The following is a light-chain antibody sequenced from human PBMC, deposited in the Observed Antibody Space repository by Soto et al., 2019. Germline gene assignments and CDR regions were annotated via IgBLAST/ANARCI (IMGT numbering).Light chain of an antibody. CDR3: HQYGSSPLT. J-gene: IGKJ4*01. CDR1: QSVSSSY. CDR2: GTS. V-gene: IGKV3-20*01. Sequence: EIVLTQSPGTLSLSRGERATLSCRASQSVSSSYLAWYQQKPGQAPRLLIYGTSSRATGIPDRFSGSGSGTDFTLTIGSLEAEDFAVYYCHQYGSSPLTFGEGTKVDIK.